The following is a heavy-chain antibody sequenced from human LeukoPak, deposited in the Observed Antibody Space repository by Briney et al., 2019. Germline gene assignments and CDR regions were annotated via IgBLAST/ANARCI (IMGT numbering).Heavy chain of an antibody. V-gene: IGHV3-11*01. J-gene: IGHJ6*02. CDR3: ASGLDRGVIDGMDV. D-gene: IGHD3-10*01. CDR1: GFTFSDYY. Sequence: GGSLRLSCAASGFTFSDYYMSWIRQAPGKGLEWVSYISSSGSTIYYADSVKGRFTISRDNAKNSLYLQMNSLRAEDTAVYYRASGLDRGVIDGMDVWGQGTTVTVSS. CDR2: ISSSGSTI.